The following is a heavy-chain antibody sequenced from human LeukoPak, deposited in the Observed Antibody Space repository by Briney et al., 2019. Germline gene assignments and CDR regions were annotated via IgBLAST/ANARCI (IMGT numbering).Heavy chain of an antibody. J-gene: IGHJ4*02. CDR1: GYTFTSYG. Sequence: ASVKFSCKASGYTFTSYGISWVRQAPGQGLEWMGWISAYNGNTNYAQKLQGRVTMTTDTSTSTAYMELRSLRSDDTAVYYCARGPYYDYVWGSYKGPYYFDYWGQGTLVTVSS. D-gene: IGHD3-16*01. V-gene: IGHV1-18*01. CDR2: ISAYNGNT. CDR3: ARGPYYDYVWGSYKGPYYFDY.